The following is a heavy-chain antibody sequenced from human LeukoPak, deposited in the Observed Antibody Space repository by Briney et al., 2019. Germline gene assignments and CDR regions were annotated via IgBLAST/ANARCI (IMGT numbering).Heavy chain of an antibody. D-gene: IGHD5-18*01. CDR2: IYYSGST. CDR1: GRSISSSSYY. CDR3: ARGGGYSYEYYYYMDV. J-gene: IGHJ6*03. V-gene: IGHV4-39*07. Sequence: PSETLSLTCTVSGRSISSSSYYWGWIRQPPGKGLEWIGSIYYSGSTYYNPSLKSRVTISVDTSKNQFSLKLSSVTAADTGVYYCARGGGYSYEYYYYMDVWGKGTTVTVSS.